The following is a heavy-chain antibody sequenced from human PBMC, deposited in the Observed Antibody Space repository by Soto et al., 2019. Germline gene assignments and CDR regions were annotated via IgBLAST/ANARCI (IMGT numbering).Heavy chain of an antibody. Sequence: GGSLRLSCAASGFTFSSYSMNWVRQAPGKGLEWVSSISSSSSYIYYADSVKGRFTISRDNAKNSLYLQMNSLRAEDTAVYYCARGRSRSGGSCCGMDVWGQGTTVTVSS. CDR1: GFTFSSYS. J-gene: IGHJ6*02. D-gene: IGHD2-15*01. V-gene: IGHV3-21*01. CDR3: ARGRSRSGGSCCGMDV. CDR2: ISSSSSYI.